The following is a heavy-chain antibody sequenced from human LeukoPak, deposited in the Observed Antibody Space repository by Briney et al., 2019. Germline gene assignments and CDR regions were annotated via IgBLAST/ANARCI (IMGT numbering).Heavy chain of an antibody. D-gene: IGHD2-2*01. CDR3: ARGQRYCSSSSCPWEPFDY. CDR1: GFTFSSYW. V-gene: IGHV3-7*05. Sequence: GGFLRLSCAASGFTFSSYWMSWVRQAPGKGLEWVANIKQDGSVKYYVDSVKGRFTISRDNAKNSLYLQMNSLRAEDTAVYYCARGQRYCSSSSCPWEPFDYWGQGTLVTVSS. J-gene: IGHJ4*02. CDR2: IKQDGSVK.